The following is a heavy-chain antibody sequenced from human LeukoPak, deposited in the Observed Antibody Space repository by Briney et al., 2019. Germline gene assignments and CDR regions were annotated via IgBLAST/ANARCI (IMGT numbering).Heavy chain of an antibody. CDR2: INPSGGST. CDR3: ARDRSSSWYA. Sequence: ASVKVSCKASGYTFTNYYMHWVRQAPGQGLEWMGLINPSGGSTSYAEKFQGRVIMTRDTSISTAYMELSRLRSDDTAVYYCARDRSSSWYAWGQGTLVTVSS. V-gene: IGHV1-46*01. CDR1: GYTFTNYY. D-gene: IGHD6-13*01. J-gene: IGHJ5*02.